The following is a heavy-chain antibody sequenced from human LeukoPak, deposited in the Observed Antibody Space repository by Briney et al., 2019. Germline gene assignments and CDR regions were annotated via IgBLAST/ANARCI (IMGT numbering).Heavy chain of an antibody. J-gene: IGHJ4*02. CDR3: ARDRGPFSANYYFDF. V-gene: IGHV1-46*01. CDR2: INPSGGRT. D-gene: IGHD3-10*01. CDR1: GYTFTRYS. Sequence: GASVKVSCKASGYTFTRYSMHWVRQAPGQGLDWMGIINPSGGRTTYAQKFQGRVTMTRDTSTSTVYMELSSLRSEDTAVYYCARDRGPFSANYYFDFWGQGTLVTASS.